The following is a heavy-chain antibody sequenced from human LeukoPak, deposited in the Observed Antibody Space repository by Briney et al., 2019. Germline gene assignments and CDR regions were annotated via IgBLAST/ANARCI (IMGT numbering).Heavy chain of an antibody. CDR3: ARAYYYDSSGYSYYFDY. J-gene: IGHJ4*02. D-gene: IGHD3-22*01. CDR1: GGTFSSYA. CDR2: IIPIFGTA. Sequence: SVKVSCKASGGTFSSYAISWVRQAPGQGLEWMGGIIPIFGTADYAQKFQGRVTITADESTSTAYMELSSLRSEDTAVYYCARAYYYDSSGYSYYFDYWGQGPWSPSPQ. V-gene: IGHV1-69*13.